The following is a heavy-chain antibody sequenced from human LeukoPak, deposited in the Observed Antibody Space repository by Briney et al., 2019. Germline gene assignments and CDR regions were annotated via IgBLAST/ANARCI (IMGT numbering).Heavy chain of an antibody. J-gene: IGHJ4*02. Sequence: GGSLRLSCAASGFTFNSYSMNWVRQAPGKGLEWLSYISSSSNVYYADSVKGRFTISRDNSKNTLYLQMNSLRAEDTAVYYCANGPPTILRYFDGSGYWGQGTLVTVSS. V-gene: IGHV3-48*01. CDR3: ANGPPTILRYFDGSGY. D-gene: IGHD3-9*01. CDR1: GFTFNSYS. CDR2: ISSSSNV.